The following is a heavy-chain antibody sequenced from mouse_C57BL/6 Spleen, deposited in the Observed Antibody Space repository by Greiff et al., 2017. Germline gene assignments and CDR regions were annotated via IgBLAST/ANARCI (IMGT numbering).Heavy chain of an antibody. CDR1: GFSLTSYG. Sequence: VMLVESGPGLVQPSQSLSITCTVSGFSLTSYGVHWVRQSPGKGLEWLGVIWGGGSTDYNAAFISRLSISKDNSKSQVFFKMNSLQADDTAIYYCARSNYYGSSNYYAMDYWGQGTSVTVSS. J-gene: IGHJ4*01. CDR2: IWGGGST. D-gene: IGHD1-1*01. CDR3: ARSNYYGSSNYYAMDY. V-gene: IGHV2-2*01.